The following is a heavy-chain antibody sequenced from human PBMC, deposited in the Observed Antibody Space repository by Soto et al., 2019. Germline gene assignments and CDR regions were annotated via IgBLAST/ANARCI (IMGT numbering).Heavy chain of an antibody. D-gene: IGHD1-20*01. V-gene: IGHV4-31*03. Sequence: QVQLQESGPGLVKPSQTLSLTCTVSGGSISSGGYYWSWIRQHPGKGLEWIGYIYYSGSTYYNPSLKRRVTISVDTSKNQFSLKLSSVTAADTAVYYCARVNNRITREAEEVPLRDYYYYMDVWGKGTTVTVSS. J-gene: IGHJ6*03. CDR1: GGSISSGGYY. CDR2: IYYSGST. CDR3: ARVNNRITREAEEVPLRDYYYYMDV.